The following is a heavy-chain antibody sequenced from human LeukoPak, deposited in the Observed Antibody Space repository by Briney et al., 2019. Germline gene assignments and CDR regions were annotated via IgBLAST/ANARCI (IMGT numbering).Heavy chain of an antibody. Sequence: GSLRLSCAASGFTFSSYAMSWVRQAPGKGLEWIGSIYYRETTYYNPSLKSRVTISVDTSKNQFSLKLSSVTAADTAVYYCAKVLYDRSGYYFDYWGQGTLVTVSS. D-gene: IGHD3-22*01. CDR2: IYYRETT. J-gene: IGHJ4*02. CDR1: GFTFSSYA. CDR3: AKVLYDRSGYYFDY. V-gene: IGHV4-59*05.